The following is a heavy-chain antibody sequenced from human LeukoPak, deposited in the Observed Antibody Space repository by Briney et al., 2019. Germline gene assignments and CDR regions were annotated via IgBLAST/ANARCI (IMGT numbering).Heavy chain of an antibody. D-gene: IGHD1-26*01. V-gene: IGHV3-33*01. CDR3: ARDRGSGRVFDFDY. CDR2: IWYDGSNK. J-gene: IGHJ4*02. CDR1: GFTFSSYG. Sequence: GGSLRLSCAASGFTFSSYGMHWVRQAPGKGLEWVAVIWYDGSNKYYADSVKGRFTISRDNSRNTLYLQMNSLRAEDTAVYYCARDRGSGRVFDFDYWGQGTLVTVSS.